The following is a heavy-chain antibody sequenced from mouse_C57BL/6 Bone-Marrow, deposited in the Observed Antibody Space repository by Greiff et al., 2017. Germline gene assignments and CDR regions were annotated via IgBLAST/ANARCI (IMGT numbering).Heavy chain of an antibody. Sequence: EVKLVESEGGLVQPGSSMKLSCTASGFTFSDYYMAWVRQVPEKGLEWVANINYDGSSTYYLDSLKSRFIISRDNAKNILYLQMSSLKSEDTATYYCARDYYGFFAYWGQGTLVTVSA. V-gene: IGHV5-16*01. CDR2: INYDGSST. J-gene: IGHJ3*01. CDR3: ARDYYGFFAY. D-gene: IGHD2-2*01. CDR1: GFTFSDYY.